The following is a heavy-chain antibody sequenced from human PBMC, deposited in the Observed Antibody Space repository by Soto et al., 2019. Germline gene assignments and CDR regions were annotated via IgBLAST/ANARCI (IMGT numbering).Heavy chain of an antibody. Sequence: SETLSLTCTFSGGSLSTSNYYLGWIRQPPGKGLEWMGSVYYSGRPYDNPSLKSRVTIFVDTLRSQFSLRLSSVTAADTALYYCARLLYDRSGYYYFDYWGQGIQVTVSS. D-gene: IGHD3-22*01. CDR3: ARLLYDRSGYYYFDY. CDR2: VYYSGRP. V-gene: IGHV4-39*01. J-gene: IGHJ4*02. CDR1: GGSLSTSNYY.